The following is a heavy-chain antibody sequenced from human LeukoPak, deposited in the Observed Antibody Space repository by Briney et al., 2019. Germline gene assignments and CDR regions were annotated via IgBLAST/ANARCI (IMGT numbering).Heavy chain of an antibody. CDR2: IYTSGST. CDR1: GGSISSGSYY. J-gene: IGHJ6*03. D-gene: IGHD1-1*01. V-gene: IGHV4-61*02. CDR3: ARAGTGYYYYMDV. Sequence: TLSLTCTVSGGSISSGSYYWSWIRQPAGKGLEWIGRIYTSGSTNYNPSLKSRVTISVDTSKNQFSLKLSSVTAADTAVYYCARAGTGYYYYMDVWGKGTTVTVSS.